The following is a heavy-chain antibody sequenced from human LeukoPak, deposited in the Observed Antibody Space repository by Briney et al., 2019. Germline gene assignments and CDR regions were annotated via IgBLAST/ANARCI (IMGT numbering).Heavy chain of an antibody. CDR3: ARAVIYCTNGVCYWDYYYYMDV. CDR1: GGSISSYY. CDR2: IYYSGST. V-gene: IGHV4-59*01. D-gene: IGHD2-8*01. J-gene: IGHJ6*03. Sequence: SETLSLTCTVSGGSISSYYWSWIRQPPGKGLEWIGYIYYSGSTNYNPSLKSRVTISVDTSKNQFSLKLSSVTAADTAVYYCARAVIYCTNGVCYWDYYYYMDVWGKGTTVTVSS.